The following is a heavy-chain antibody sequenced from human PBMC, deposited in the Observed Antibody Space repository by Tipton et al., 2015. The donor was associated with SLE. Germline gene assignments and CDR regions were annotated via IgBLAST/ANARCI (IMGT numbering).Heavy chain of an antibody. Sequence: SLRLSCAASGFTFSSYEMNWVRQAPGKGLEWVSYISSSGSTIYYADSVKGRFTISRDNAKNSLYLQMNSLRAEDTAVYYCARDPSYDSSGYYYAPNAFDIWGQGTMVTVSS. CDR3: ARDPSYDSSGYYYAPNAFDI. V-gene: IGHV3-48*03. CDR2: ISSSGSTI. CDR1: GFTFSSYE. J-gene: IGHJ3*02. D-gene: IGHD3-22*01.